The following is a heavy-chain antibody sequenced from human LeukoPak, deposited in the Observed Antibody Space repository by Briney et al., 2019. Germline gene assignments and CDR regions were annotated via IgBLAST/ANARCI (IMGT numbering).Heavy chain of an antibody. V-gene: IGHV3-30*04. Sequence: PGGSLRLSCAASGFTFSSYAMHWVRQAPGKGLEWVAVISYDGSNKYYADSVKGRFTISRDNSKNTLYLQMNSLRDEDTAVYYCARDYYDTSGYYPWNYWGQGTLVTVSS. CDR3: ARDYYDTSGYYPWNY. CDR1: GFTFSSYA. J-gene: IGHJ4*02. CDR2: ISYDGSNK. D-gene: IGHD3-22*01.